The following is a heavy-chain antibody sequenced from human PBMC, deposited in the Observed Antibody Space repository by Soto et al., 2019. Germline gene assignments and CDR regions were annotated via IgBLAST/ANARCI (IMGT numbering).Heavy chain of an antibody. CDR1: GVSISSSDYY. CDR3: ARDYYDSSGLHWFDP. CDR2: IYYTGNT. D-gene: IGHD3-22*01. J-gene: IGHJ5*02. Sequence: SETLCLTCSVSGVSISSSDYYWSWIRQPPGKGLEWIGYIYYTGNTPYNPSLKSRATISVDTSKNQFSLKLTFVTAADTAVYYCARDYYDSSGLHWFDPWGLGTLVPSPQ. V-gene: IGHV4-30-4*01.